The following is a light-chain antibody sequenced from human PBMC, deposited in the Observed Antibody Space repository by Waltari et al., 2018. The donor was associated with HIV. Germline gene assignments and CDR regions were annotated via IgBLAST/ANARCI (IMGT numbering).Light chain of an antibody. CDR3: SSYAGGHTWV. CDR2: DVT. CDR1: SSDLGNYNL. J-gene: IGLJ3*02. Sequence: QSALTQPASLSGSPGHSRVISCTGTSSDLGNYNLVSWYQHHPGKVTRLMIYDVTKRPAGVSSRFAGSKSANTASLMISGLQAEDEGNYYCSSYAGGHTWVFGGGTKLTVL. V-gene: IGLV2-23*02.